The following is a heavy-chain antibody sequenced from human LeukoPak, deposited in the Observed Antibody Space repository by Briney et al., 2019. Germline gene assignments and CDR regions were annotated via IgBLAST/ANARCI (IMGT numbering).Heavy chain of an antibody. D-gene: IGHD3-16*01. Sequence: EASVTVSCTTSGYTFTSNYIHWVRQAPGQGLEWMGMIYPRDGSTSYAQKFQGRVTLTRDTSTSRVQMELSGMSSEDTAVYYCARDQEGFAYCGQ. CDR1: GYTFTSNY. CDR2: IYPRDGST. V-gene: IGHV1-46*01. CDR3: ARDQEGFAY. J-gene: IGHJ6*01.